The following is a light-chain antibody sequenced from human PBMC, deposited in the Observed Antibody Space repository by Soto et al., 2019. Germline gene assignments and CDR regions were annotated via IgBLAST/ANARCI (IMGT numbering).Light chain of an antibody. CDR1: NIGTKS. Sequence: SSELTQPPSVSVAPGKTARITCGGYNIGTKSVHWYQQMPGQAPVLVIYSDVDRPSGIPERFSGSNSGNTATLTISRVEAGDEADYYCQVCDSTTDHVVFGGGTKVTVL. V-gene: IGLV3-21*01. CDR2: SDV. CDR3: QVCDSTTDHVV. J-gene: IGLJ2*01.